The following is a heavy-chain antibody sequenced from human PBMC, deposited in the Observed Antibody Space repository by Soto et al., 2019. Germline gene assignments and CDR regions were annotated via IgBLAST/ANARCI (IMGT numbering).Heavy chain of an antibody. CDR1: GDSVSRNRAA. CDR2: TYYRSKWYN. CDR3: ARGASGSFDY. Sequence: SQTLSLTCAISGDSVSRNRAAGNWIRQSPSRGLEWLRSTYYRSKWYNDYAVSVKTRITINPDTSKNQFSLQLNSVTPEDTAVYYCARGASGSFDYWGQGTLVTVSS. D-gene: IGHD1-26*01. J-gene: IGHJ4*02. V-gene: IGHV6-1*01.